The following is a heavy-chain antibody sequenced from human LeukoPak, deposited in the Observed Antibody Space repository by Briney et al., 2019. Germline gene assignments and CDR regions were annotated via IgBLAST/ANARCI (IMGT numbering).Heavy chain of an antibody. D-gene: IGHD5-24*01. CDR3: ARDRVGDGYMRAFDI. V-gene: IGHV3-30*04. CDR2: ISYDGSNK. CDR1: GFTFSSYA. J-gene: IGHJ3*02. Sequence: GGSLRLSCAASGFTFSSYAMHWVRQAPGKGLEWVAVISYDGSNKYYADSVKGRFTISRDNSKNTLYLQMNSLRAEDTAVYYRARDRVGDGYMRAFDIWGQGTMVTVSS.